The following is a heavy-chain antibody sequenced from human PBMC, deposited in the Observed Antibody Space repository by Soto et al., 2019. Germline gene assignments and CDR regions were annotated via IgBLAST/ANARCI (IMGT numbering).Heavy chain of an antibody. CDR2: INAGNGNT. CDR1: GYTFTSYA. D-gene: IGHD5-12*01. CDR3: ARVGATGEYYYYGMDG. V-gene: IGHV1-3*01. J-gene: IGHJ6*02. Sequence: ASVKVSCKASGYTFTSYAMHWVRQAPGQRLEWMGWINAGNGNTKYSQKFQGRVTITRDTSASTAYMELSSLRSEDTAVYYCARVGATGEYYYYGMDGWGQGTTVTVSS.